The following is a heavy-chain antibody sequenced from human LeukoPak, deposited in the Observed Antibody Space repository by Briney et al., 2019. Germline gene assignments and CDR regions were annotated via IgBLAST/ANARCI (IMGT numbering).Heavy chain of an antibody. J-gene: IGHJ6*02. Sequence: GGSLRLSCAASGFTGSSNYMSWVRQAPGKGLEWVSVIYSGGRTYYADSVKGRFTTSRENSKSTLYLQMNSLRAEDTAVYYCASRDRGYYYGMDVWGQGTTVTVSS. D-gene: IGHD3-10*01. CDR1: GFTGSSNY. CDR3: ASRDRGYYYGMDV. V-gene: IGHV3-66*01. CDR2: IYSGGRT.